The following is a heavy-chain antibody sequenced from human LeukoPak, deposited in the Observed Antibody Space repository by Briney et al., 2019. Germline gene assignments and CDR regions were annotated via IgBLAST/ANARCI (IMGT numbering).Heavy chain of an antibody. CDR3: TGRGYDYGDYGVY. J-gene: IGHJ4*02. V-gene: IGHV3-30*02. Sequence: GGSLRLSCAASGFTFSSYGMHWVRQAPGKGLEWVAFIRYDGSNKYYADSVKGRFTISRDNSKNTLYLQMNSLRAEDTAVYYCTGRGYDYGDYGVYWGQGTLVTVSS. CDR1: GFTFSSYG. D-gene: IGHD4-17*01. CDR2: IRYDGSNK.